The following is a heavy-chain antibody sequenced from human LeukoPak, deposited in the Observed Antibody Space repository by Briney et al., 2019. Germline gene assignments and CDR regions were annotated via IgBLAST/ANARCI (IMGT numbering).Heavy chain of an antibody. D-gene: IGHD2-8*01. J-gene: IGHJ4*02. CDR1: GGSFSGYY. CDR2: INHSGST. V-gene: IGHV4-34*01. CDR3: ARVTSRLGVCDY. Sequence: SETLSLTCAVYGGSFSGYYWSWIRQPPGKGLEWIGEINHSGSTNYNPSLKSRVTISVDTSKNQFSLKLSSVTAADTAVYYCARVTSRLGVCDYWGQGTLVTVSS.